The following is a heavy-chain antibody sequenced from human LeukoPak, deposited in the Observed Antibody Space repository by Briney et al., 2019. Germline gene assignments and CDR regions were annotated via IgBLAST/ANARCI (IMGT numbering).Heavy chain of an antibody. Sequence: GGSLRLSCAASGFTFRSYGMHWVRQAPGKGLEWVAFMWYDGSNKYYADSVKGRFTISRDNSKNTLYLQMNSLRAEDTAVYYCAKDPPFSRRCSSTSCYPNNWFDPWGRGTLVTVSS. V-gene: IGHV3-30*02. CDR1: GFTFRSYG. D-gene: IGHD2-2*01. CDR3: AKDPPFSRRCSSTSCYPNNWFDP. CDR2: MWYDGSNK. J-gene: IGHJ5*02.